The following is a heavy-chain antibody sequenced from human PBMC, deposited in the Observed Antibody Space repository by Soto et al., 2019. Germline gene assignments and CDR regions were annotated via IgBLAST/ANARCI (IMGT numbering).Heavy chain of an antibody. V-gene: IGHV3-21*06. CDR2: ISSSSDYI. D-gene: IGHD6-13*01. J-gene: IGHJ4*02. CDR3: ARARVYATGTLDF. Sequence: GGSLRLSCAASGFTFTSYTMNWVRQAPGKGLEWVSSISSSSDYIYYADSMKGRVTISRDNAKNSLFLDMNSLTGEDTAVYYCARARVYATGTLDFWGQGTLVTVSS. CDR1: GFTFTSYT.